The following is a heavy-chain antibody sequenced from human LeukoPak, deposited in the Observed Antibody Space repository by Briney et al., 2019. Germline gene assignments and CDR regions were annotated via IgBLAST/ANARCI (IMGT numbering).Heavy chain of an antibody. D-gene: IGHD3-22*01. CDR2: IKPKSGNT. Sequence: ASVKVSYKASGYTFTRYEISWVGQAAGQGVEWMEWIKPKSGNTGYAQKLQGRVARTRNTSISTAYMELSSLRSEDTAVYYCARMSYYDRKGDNWFDPWGQGTLVIVSS. CDR1: GYTFTRYE. V-gene: IGHV1-8*01. J-gene: IGHJ5*02. CDR3: ARMSYYDRKGDNWFDP.